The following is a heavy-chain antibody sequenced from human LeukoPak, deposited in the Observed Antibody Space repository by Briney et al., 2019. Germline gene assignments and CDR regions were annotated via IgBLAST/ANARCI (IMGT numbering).Heavy chain of an antibody. CDR3: ARGGAYDFWSGYYYYLDY. J-gene: IGHJ4*02. D-gene: IGHD3-3*01. CDR2: IYYSGST. CDR1: GGSISSYY. V-gene: IGHV4-59*01. Sequence: SETLSLTCTVSGGSISSYYWSWIRQPPGKGLEWIGYIYYSGSTNYNPSLKSRVTISVDTSKNQFSLKLSSVTAADTAAYYCARGGAYDFWSGYYYYLDYWGQGTLVTVSS.